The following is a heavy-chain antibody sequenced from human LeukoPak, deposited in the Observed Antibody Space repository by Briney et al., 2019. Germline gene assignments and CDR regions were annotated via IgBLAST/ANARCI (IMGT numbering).Heavy chain of an antibody. CDR2: MNPNSGST. Sequence: ASVKVSCKASGYTFTSYDINWVRQATGQGLEWMGWMNPNSGSTGYAQKFQGRVTITRNTSISTAYMELSGLRSEDTVVYYCARGRSTGYPYYFEYWGQGTLVTVSS. J-gene: IGHJ4*02. V-gene: IGHV1-8*03. CDR1: GYTFTSYD. D-gene: IGHD5-12*01. CDR3: ARGRSTGYPYYFEY.